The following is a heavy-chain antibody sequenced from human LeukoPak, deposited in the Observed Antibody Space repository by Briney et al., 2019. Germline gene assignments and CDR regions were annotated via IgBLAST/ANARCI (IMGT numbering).Heavy chain of an antibody. D-gene: IGHD3-9*01. CDR1: GYTFTSYG. Sequence: APVKVSCKASGYTFTSYGISWVRQAPGQGLEWMGWINTNTGNPTYAQGFTGRFVFSLDTSVSTAYLQSSSLKAEDTAVYYCARDGEYFDWLLSPAYNWFDPWGQGTLVTVSS. V-gene: IGHV7-4-1*02. J-gene: IGHJ5*02. CDR2: INTNTGNP. CDR3: ARDGEYFDWLLSPAYNWFDP.